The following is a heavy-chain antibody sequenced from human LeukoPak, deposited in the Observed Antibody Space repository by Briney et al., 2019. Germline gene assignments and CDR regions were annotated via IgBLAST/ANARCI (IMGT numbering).Heavy chain of an antibody. CDR1: GFTFSSYE. D-gene: IGHD1-26*01. Sequence: PGGSLRLSCAASGFTFSSYEMNWVRQAPGKGLEWVSSISSSSSYIYYADSVKGRFTISRDNAKNSLYLQMNSLRAEDTAVYYCARGSGSYQLYYYYYYMDVWGKGTTVTISS. CDR3: ARGSGSYQLYYYYYYMDV. CDR2: ISSSSSYI. J-gene: IGHJ6*03. V-gene: IGHV3-21*01.